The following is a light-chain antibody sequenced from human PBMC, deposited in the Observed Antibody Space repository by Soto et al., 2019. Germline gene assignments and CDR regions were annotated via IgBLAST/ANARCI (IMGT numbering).Light chain of an antibody. Sequence: QSVLAQPASVSGSPGPSITISCTGTSSDVGGYNYVSWYQQHPGKAPKLLIYEASKRPSGVPDRFPGPTSGNTASLTVSGLQAEDEADYYCSSYAGSNNPYVCGTGTRVTVL. V-gene: IGLV2-8*01. J-gene: IGLJ1*01. CDR3: SSYAGSNNPYV. CDR2: EAS. CDR1: SSDVGGYNY.